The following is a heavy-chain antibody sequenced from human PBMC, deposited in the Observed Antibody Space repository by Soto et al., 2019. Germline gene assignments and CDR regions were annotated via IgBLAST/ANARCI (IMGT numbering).Heavy chain of an antibody. V-gene: IGHV1-8*01. CDR2: MNPSSGNT. Sequence: QVLLMQSGAEVRKPGASVTVSCEASGVTFGNYEINWVRQAPGQGLEWMGWMNPSSGNTGYAQKFQGRVTMTRITSTNTAYMEPRSLTPEDTAVYYCAKNADFFHYHMDVWGEGTTVTVSS. CDR3: AKNADFFHYHMDV. CDR1: GVTFGNYE. J-gene: IGHJ6*03.